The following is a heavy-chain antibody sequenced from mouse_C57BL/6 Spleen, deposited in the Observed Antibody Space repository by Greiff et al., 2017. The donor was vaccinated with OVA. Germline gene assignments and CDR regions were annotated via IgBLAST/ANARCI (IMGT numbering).Heavy chain of an antibody. V-gene: IGHV1-55*01. CDR1: GYTFTSYW. CDR2: IYPGSGST. CDR3: ARRWDYYGSSPLFDH. D-gene: IGHD1-1*01. J-gene: IGHJ2*01. Sequence: QVQLQQPGAELVKPGASVKMSCKASGYTFTSYWITWVKQRPGQGLEWIGDIYPGSGSTNYNEKFKSKATLTVDTSSSTAYMQLSSLTSEDSAVYYCARRWDYYGSSPLFDHWGQGTTLTVSS.